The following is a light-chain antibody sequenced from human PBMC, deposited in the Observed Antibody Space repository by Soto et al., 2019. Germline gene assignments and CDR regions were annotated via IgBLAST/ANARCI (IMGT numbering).Light chain of an antibody. J-gene: IGKJ5*01. CDR1: QRLXKH. CDR3: QQSYSAPTT. Sequence: IQVTQSPSFLSASAGDSVTITCRASQRLXKHLNWDQRKPGKAPKFLXDGASTLQKGVPSRLTGSGSGTDFTLTVNSLQPEDFANYYCQQSYSAPTTFGQGTRLEIK. V-gene: IGKV1-39*01. CDR2: GAS.